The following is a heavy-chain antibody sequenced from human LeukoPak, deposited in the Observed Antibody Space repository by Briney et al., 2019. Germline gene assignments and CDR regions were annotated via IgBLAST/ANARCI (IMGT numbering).Heavy chain of an antibody. Sequence: PGGSLRLSCVASGFTFSSYWMNWVRQAPGKGLVWVSRIKYDGGTSYADSVKGRFTISRDNANNTLYLQMNSLRAEDSAMYYCVRDLNYWGQGTLVTVSS. J-gene: IGHJ4*02. D-gene: IGHD3-9*01. CDR3: VRDLNY. CDR1: GFTFSSYW. CDR2: IKYDGGT. V-gene: IGHV3-74*01.